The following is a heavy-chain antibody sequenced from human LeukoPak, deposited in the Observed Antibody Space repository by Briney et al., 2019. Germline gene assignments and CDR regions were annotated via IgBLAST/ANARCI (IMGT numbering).Heavy chain of an antibody. CDR2: IYYSGST. D-gene: IGHD1-26*01. Sequence: PSETLSLTCTVSGGSISSYYWSWIRQPPGKGLEWIGYIYYSGSTNYNPSLKSRVTISVDASKNQFPLKLSSVTAADTAVYYCASSSGSYTLDYWGQGTLVTVSS. CDR1: GGSISSYY. CDR3: ASSSGSYTLDY. V-gene: IGHV4-59*01. J-gene: IGHJ4*02.